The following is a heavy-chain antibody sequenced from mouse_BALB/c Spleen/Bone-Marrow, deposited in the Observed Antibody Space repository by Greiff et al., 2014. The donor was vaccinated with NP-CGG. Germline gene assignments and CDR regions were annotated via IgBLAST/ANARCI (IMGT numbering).Heavy chain of an antibody. CDR2: IDPANGNT. Sequence: VQLQQPGAELVKPGASVKLSCTASGFNIKDTYMHWVKQRPEQGLGWIGRIDPANGNTKYDPKFQGKATITADTSSNTAYLQLSSLTSEDTAVYYCARWEYYAMDYWGQGTSVTVSS. D-gene: IGHD4-1*01. CDR1: GFNIKDTY. CDR3: ARWEYYAMDY. V-gene: IGHV14-3*02. J-gene: IGHJ4*01.